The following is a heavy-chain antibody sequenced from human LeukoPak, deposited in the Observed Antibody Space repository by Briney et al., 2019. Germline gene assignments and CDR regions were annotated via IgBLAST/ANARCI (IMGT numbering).Heavy chain of an antibody. D-gene: IGHD2-15*01. CDR1: GYTSTGYY. V-gene: IGHV1-2*02. CDR3: ARANPLSSYYYYYYYMDV. Sequence: ASVKVSCKASGYTSTGYYMHWVRQAPGQGLEWMGWINPNSGGTNYAQKFQGRVTMTRDTSISTAYMELSRLRSDDTAVYYCARANPLSSYYYYYYYMDVWGKGTTVTVSS. J-gene: IGHJ6*03. CDR2: INPNSGGT.